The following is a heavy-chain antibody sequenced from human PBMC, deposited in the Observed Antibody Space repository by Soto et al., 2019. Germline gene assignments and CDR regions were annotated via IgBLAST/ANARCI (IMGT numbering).Heavy chain of an antibody. D-gene: IGHD2-2*01. V-gene: IGHV4-34*01. CDR1: GGSFSGYY. J-gene: IGHJ5*02. CDR2: INHSGST. Sequence: SETLSLTCAVYGGSFSGYYWSWIRQPPGKGLEWIGEINHSGSTNYNPSLKSRVTISVDTSKNLFSLKLSSVTAADTAVYYCARGPIVVVPAAHMNWFDPWGQGTLVTVSS. CDR3: ARGPIVVVPAAHMNWFDP.